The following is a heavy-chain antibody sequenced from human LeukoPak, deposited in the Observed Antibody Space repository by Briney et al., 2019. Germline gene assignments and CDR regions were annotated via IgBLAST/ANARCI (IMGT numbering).Heavy chain of an antibody. D-gene: IGHD3-10*01. J-gene: IGHJ4*02. CDR1: GFTFSSYS. CDR3: AKGITMVRGVIIKKGFDY. V-gene: IGHV3-21*04. CDR2: ISSSSSYI. Sequence: GGSLRLSCAASGFTFSSYSMNWVRQAPGKGLEWVSSISSSSSYIYYADSVKGRFTISRDNSKNTLYLQMNSLRAEDTAVYYCAKGITMVRGVIIKKGFDYWGQGTLVTVSS.